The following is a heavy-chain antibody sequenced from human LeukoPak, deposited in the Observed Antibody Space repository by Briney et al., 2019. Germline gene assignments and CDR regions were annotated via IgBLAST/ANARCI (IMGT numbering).Heavy chain of an antibody. CDR1: GGSISSSNYY. CDR2: IYYSGST. Sequence: PSETLSLTCTVSGGSISSSNYYWGWIRQPPGKGLEWIGSIYYSGSTYYNPSLKSRVTISVDTSKNQFSLKLSSVTAADTAVYYCARDPSYDFWSGYSSLFDYWGQGTLVTVSS. CDR3: ARDPSYDFWSGYSSLFDY. V-gene: IGHV4-39*07. D-gene: IGHD3-3*01. J-gene: IGHJ4*02.